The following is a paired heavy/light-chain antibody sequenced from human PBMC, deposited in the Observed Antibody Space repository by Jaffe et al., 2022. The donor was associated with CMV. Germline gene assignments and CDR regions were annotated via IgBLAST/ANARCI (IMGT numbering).Heavy chain of an antibody. D-gene: IGHD1-20*01. CDR3: VSGDLNWNDEYYFDY. J-gene: IGHJ4*02. V-gene: IGHV3-53*01. CDR2: IYSGGST. CDR1: GFTVSSNY. Sequence: EVQLVESGGGLIQPGGSLRLSCAASGFTVSSNYMSWVRQAPGKGLEWVSVIYSGGSTYYADSVKGRFTISRDNSKNTLYLQMNSLRAEDTAVYYCVSGDLNWNDEYYFDYWGQGTLVTVSS.
Light chain of an antibody. CDR2: GAS. J-gene: IGKJ4*01. V-gene: IGKV3-15*01. CDR1: QSVSSN. Sequence: EIVMTQSPATLSVSPGERATLSCRASQSVSSNLAWYQQKPGQAPRLLIYGASTRATGIPARFSGSGSGTEFTLTISSLQSEDFAVYYCQQYNNWPPTFGGGTKVEIK. CDR3: QQYNNWPPT.